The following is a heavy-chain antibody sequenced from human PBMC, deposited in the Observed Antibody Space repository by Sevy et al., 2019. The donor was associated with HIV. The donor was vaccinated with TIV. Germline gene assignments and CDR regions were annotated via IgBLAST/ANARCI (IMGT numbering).Heavy chain of an antibody. CDR2: ISYDGRNR. CDR3: AKHYIHDIADGWYFDL. J-gene: IGHJ2*01. Sequence: GGSLRLSCAASGFIFSAYGMHWVRQAPGKGLEWVAVISYDGRNRLYADYVKGRFTISRDNSKNPLYLQVNSLRVEDTAVYYCAKHYIHDIADGWYFDLWGRGTLVTVSS. V-gene: IGHV3-30*18. D-gene: IGHD6-13*01. CDR1: GFIFSAYG.